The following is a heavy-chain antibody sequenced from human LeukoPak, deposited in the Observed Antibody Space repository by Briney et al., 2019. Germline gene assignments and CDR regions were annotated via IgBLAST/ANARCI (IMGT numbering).Heavy chain of an antibody. J-gene: IGHJ4*02. D-gene: IGHD1-26*01. Sequence: GGSLSLSCAASGFTFRSYSMKWVRQAPGKGVEGVSYISSSSSTIYYAASVKGRFTISRDNAKNSLYLQMNSLRAEDTAVYYCAREWELPPYFDYWGQGTLVTVSS. CDR1: GFTFRSYS. CDR3: AREWELPPYFDY. V-gene: IGHV3-48*01. CDR2: ISSSSSTI.